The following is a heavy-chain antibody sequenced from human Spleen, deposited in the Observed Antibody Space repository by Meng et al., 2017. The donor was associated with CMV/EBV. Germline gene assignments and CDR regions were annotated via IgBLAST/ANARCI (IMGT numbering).Heavy chain of an antibody. CDR1: GFIFSTKN. Sequence: GESLKISCAASGFIFSTKNMNWVRQAPGKGLEWVSSISSSGPHMYNADSVEGRFTISRDNAKNSLYLQMNSVRVDDTAVYYCATDLGVIAGRPGAFDMWGQGTMVTVSS. J-gene: IGHJ3*02. D-gene: IGHD6-6*01. V-gene: IGHV3-21*01. CDR2: ISSSGPHM. CDR3: ATDLGVIAGRPGAFDM.